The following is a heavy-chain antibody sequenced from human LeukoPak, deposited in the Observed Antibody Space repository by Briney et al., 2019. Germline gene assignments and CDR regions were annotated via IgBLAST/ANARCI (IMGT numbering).Heavy chain of an antibody. J-gene: IGHJ4*02. D-gene: IGHD3-22*01. CDR2: IYYSGST. Sequence: SETLSLTCTVSGGSVSSGSYYWSWIRQPPGKGLEWIGYIYYSGSTNYNPSLKGRVTISVDTSKNQFSLKLSSVTAADTAVYYCAREDYDSSGYYYGTYWGQGTLVTVSS. CDR1: GGSVSSGSYY. V-gene: IGHV4-61*01. CDR3: AREDYDSSGYYYGTY.